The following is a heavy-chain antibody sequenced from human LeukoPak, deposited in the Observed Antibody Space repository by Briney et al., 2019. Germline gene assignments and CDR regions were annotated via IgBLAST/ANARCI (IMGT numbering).Heavy chain of an antibody. J-gene: IGHJ4*02. CDR3: AHRREYSSTWYWANFDY. Sequence: SGPTLVKPTQTLTLTCTFSGFSLTTTGVGVGWIRQTPGKALEWLALIYWNNDNRYSPSLRSRLTIIKDTSKNLVVLTMTNMDPVDTATYYCAHRREYSSTWYWANFDYWGQGTLVTVSS. D-gene: IGHD6-13*01. CDR1: GFSLTTTGVG. V-gene: IGHV2-5*01. CDR2: IYWNNDN.